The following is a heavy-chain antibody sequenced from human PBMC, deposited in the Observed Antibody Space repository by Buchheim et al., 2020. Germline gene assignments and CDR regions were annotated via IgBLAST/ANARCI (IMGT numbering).Heavy chain of an antibody. V-gene: IGHV3-74*01. D-gene: IGHD3-10*01. CDR2: INSDGSSP. Sequence: EVQLVESGGGLVQPGGSLRLSCAASGFTFSSYWMHWVRQAPGKGLVWVSRINSDGSSPSYADSVKGRFPIPRDNAKNQLYLQINSLRAEDTAVYYCARGYYGSGSYYYFDYWGQGTL. CDR1: GFTFSSYW. J-gene: IGHJ4*02. CDR3: ARGYYGSGSYYYFDY.